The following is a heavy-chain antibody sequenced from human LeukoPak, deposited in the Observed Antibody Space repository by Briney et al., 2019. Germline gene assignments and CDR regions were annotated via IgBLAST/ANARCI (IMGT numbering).Heavy chain of an antibody. CDR3: ARDYRSYPDY. CDR2: INPKSGGT. D-gene: IGHD1-26*01. V-gene: IGHV1-2*02. J-gene: IGHJ4*02. CDR1: GYTFSAYC. Sequence: GASVKVSCKASGYTFSAYCMHWVRQAPGQGLEWMGWINPKSGGTNYAQQFQGRVTMTRDTSISTAYMELSRLRSDDTAVYYCARDYRSYPDYWGQGTLVTVSS.